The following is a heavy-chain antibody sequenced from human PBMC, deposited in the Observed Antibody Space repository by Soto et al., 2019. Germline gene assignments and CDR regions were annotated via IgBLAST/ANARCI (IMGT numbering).Heavy chain of an antibody. Sequence: QVQLVQSGAEVKKPGSSVKVSCKASGGTFSSYTFSWVRQAPGQGLEWMGRIFPMLGIANYAQKFQGRVTISEDXSTSTAYMELSSLRSEDTAVYYCANRGYSYGFVIYWGQGTLVTVSS. J-gene: IGHJ4*02. CDR3: ANRGYSYGFVIY. CDR1: GGTFSSYT. CDR2: IFPMLGIA. V-gene: IGHV1-69*02. D-gene: IGHD5-18*01.